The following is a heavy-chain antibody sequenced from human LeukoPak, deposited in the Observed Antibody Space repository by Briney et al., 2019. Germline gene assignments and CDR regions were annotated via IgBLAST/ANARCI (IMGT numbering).Heavy chain of an antibody. CDR2: INPSGGST. Sequence: EASVKVSSKSCGYTFTSYHMYWVRQAPGQGLEWMGIINPSGGSTSYAQKFQGRVTMTRDTSTSTVYMELSSLRSEDTAVYYCARDSGMVRGTIDYWGQGTLVTVSS. CDR3: ARDSGMVRGTIDY. J-gene: IGHJ4*02. V-gene: IGHV1-46*01. CDR1: GYTFTSYH. D-gene: IGHD3-10*01.